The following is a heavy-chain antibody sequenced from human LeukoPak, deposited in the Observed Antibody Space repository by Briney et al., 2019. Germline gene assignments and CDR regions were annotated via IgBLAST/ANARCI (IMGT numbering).Heavy chain of an antibody. CDR1: GFTFSDFY. V-gene: IGHV3-11*05. Sequence: GGCLRLFCAASGFTFSDFYMSWIRQAPGKGLEWVAYSGTTSYTNYADSVKGRFTVSRDYDKNSLYLQMNSLRPEDTAVYYCAGGKRLGDYKGRDFDFWGQGTLVTVSS. CDR2: SGTTSYT. CDR3: AGGKRLGDYKGRDFDF. D-gene: IGHD4-17*01. J-gene: IGHJ4*02.